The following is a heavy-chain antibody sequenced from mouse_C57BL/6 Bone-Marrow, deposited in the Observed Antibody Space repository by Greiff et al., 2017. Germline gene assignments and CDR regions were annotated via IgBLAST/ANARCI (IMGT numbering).Heavy chain of an antibody. V-gene: IGHV5-4*03. CDR2: ISDGGSYT. D-gene: IGHD1-1*01. J-gene: IGHJ2*01. Sequence: DVKLVESGGGLVKPGGSLKLSCAASGFTFSSYAMSWVRQTPEKRLEWVATISDGGSYTYYPDTVKGRFTISRDNAKNNLYLQMSHLKSEDTAMXYCDRVTTVVAPYFDYGGQGTTLTVSS. CDR3: DRVTTVVAPYFDY. CDR1: GFTFSSYA.